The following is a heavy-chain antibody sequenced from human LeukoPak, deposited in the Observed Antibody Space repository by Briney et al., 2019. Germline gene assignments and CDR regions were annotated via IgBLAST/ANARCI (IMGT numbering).Heavy chain of an antibody. V-gene: IGHV1-46*01. CDR3: AREFGITMIVAQPRDAFDI. D-gene: IGHD3-22*01. J-gene: IGHJ3*02. CDR2: INPSGGST. Sequence: ASVKVSCKASGYTFTSYYMHWVRQAPGQGREWMGIINPSGGSTSYAQKFQGRVTMTRDTSTSTVYMELSSLRSEDTAVYYCAREFGITMIVAQPRDAFDIWGQGTMVTVSS. CDR1: GYTFTSYY.